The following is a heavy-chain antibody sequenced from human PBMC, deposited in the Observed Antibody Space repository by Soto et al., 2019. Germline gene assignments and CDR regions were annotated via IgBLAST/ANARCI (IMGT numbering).Heavy chain of an antibody. Sequence: SETLSLTCSISGGSLSGYYWTWTRQPPGKGLEWIGYIYYAGTTTYNPSLKNRVTISLDTPKNHFSLKMDSVTAADTAVYYCTRLGGFYQALDSWGQGALVTVSS. D-gene: IGHD3-22*01. V-gene: IGHV4-59*08. J-gene: IGHJ4*02. CDR1: GGSLSGYY. CDR3: TRLGGFYQALDS. CDR2: IYYAGTT.